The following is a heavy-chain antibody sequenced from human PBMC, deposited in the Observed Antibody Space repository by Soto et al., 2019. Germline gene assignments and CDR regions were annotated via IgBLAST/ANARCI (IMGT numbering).Heavy chain of an antibody. V-gene: IGHV3-30*18. CDR2: ISYDGSNK. J-gene: IGHJ4*02. CDR3: AKVPSAAPRSGSYSTY. Sequence: LRLSCAASGFTFSSYGMHWVRQAPGKGLEWVAVISYDGSNKYYADSVKGRFTISRDNSKNTLYLQMNSLRAEDTAVYYCAKVPSAAPRSGSYSTYWGQGTLVTVSS. CDR1: GFTFSSYG. D-gene: IGHD3-10*01.